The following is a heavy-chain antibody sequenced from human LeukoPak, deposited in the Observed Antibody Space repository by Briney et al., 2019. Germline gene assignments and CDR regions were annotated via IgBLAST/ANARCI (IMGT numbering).Heavy chain of an antibody. J-gene: IGHJ3*02. Sequence: SVKVSCKASGGTFSSYAITWVRQAPGQGLEWMGRIITILGIANYAQKFQGRVTIIEDKSTSTAYMELSSLRSEDTAVYYCARDLYSGHEGNAFDIWGQGTMVTVSS. D-gene: IGHD5-12*01. CDR3: ARDLYSGHEGNAFDI. CDR2: IITILGIA. V-gene: IGHV1-69*04. CDR1: GGTFSSYA.